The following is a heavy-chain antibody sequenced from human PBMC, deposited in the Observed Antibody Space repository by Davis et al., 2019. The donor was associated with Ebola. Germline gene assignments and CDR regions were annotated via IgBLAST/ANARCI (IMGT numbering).Heavy chain of an antibody. Sequence: PGGSLRLSCAASGLTFSSDWMHWVREVPGKVLVWVSRMNSDGSTTRYADSVTGRFTISRDNAKNTLYLQMNSLRDEDTAVYYCARGELGGDFWGQGTLVTVSS. CDR1: GLTFSSDW. CDR3: ARGELGGDF. J-gene: IGHJ4*02. CDR2: MNSDGSTT. D-gene: IGHD1-26*01. V-gene: IGHV3-74*01.